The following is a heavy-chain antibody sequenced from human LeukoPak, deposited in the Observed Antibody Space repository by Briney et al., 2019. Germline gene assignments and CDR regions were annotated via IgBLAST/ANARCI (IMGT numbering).Heavy chain of an antibody. V-gene: IGHV1-24*01. CDR1: GYTLTELS. J-gene: IGHJ4*02. CDR2: FDPEDGET. D-gene: IGHD3-22*01. Sequence: ASVKVSCKVSGYTLTELSMHWVRQAPGKGLEWMGGFDPEDGETIYAQKFQGRVTMTEDTSTDTAYTELSSLRSEDTAVYYCATGSSGYYYFDYWGQGTLVTASS. CDR3: ATGSSGYYYFDY.